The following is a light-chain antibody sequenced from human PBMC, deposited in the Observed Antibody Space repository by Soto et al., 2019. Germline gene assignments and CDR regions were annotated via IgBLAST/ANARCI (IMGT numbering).Light chain of an antibody. CDR2: GVS. Sequence: QSVLTQPASVSGSPGPSITISCTGTSSDVGGYNYVSWYQQHPGKAPKLMISGVSNRPSGVSIRFSGSKSGNTASLTISGLQTEDEADYYCISYTTSVTYVFGTGTKVTVL. V-gene: IGLV2-14*01. CDR1: SSDVGGYNY. CDR3: ISYTTSVTYV. J-gene: IGLJ1*01.